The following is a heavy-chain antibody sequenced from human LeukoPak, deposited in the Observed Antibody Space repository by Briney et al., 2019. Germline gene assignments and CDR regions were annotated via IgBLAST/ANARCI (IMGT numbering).Heavy chain of an antibody. CDR3: ARDPYSSGWLDY. Sequence: SQTLSLTCAISGDSVSSHSATWNWIRQSPPRGLEWLGRTYYRSKWYNDYAVSVKSRITINPDTSKNQFSLQLNSVTPEDTAVYYCARDPYSSGWLDYWGQGTLVTVSS. D-gene: IGHD6-19*01. J-gene: IGHJ4*02. CDR1: GDSVSSHSAT. CDR2: TYYRSKWYN. V-gene: IGHV6-1*01.